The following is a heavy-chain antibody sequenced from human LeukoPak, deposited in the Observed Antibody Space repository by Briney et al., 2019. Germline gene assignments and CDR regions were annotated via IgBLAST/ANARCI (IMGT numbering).Heavy chain of an antibody. CDR3: ASFSVGGP. CDR2: INEPGSEK. CDR1: GFTFRNYW. Sequence: GGSLRLSCATSGFTFRNYWMTWVRQAPGKGLEWVATINEPGSEKYYVGAVKGRFTISRDKAKNSLYLEMNNLRAEDTAIYYCASFSVGGPRGQGTLVTVSS. D-gene: IGHD6-19*01. V-gene: IGHV3-7*01. J-gene: IGHJ5*02.